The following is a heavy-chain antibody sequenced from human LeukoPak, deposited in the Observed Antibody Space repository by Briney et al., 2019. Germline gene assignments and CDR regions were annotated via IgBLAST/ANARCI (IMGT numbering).Heavy chain of an antibody. CDR2: ISAYNGNT. J-gene: IGHJ6*03. CDR3: ARGPDYDFWSGYSNYYFMDV. D-gene: IGHD3-3*01. CDR1: GYTFTSYG. V-gene: IGHV1-18*01. Sequence: ASVKVSCKASGYTFTSYGISRVRQAPGQGLEWMGWISAYNGNTNYAQKLQGRVTMTTDTSTSTAYMELRSLRSDDTAVYYCARGPDYDFWSGYSNYYFMDVWGKGTTVTVSS.